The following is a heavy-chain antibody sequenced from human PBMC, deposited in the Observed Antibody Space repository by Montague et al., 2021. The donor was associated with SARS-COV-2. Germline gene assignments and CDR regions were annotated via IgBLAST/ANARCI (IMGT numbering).Heavy chain of an antibody. CDR1: GGSISSYY. CDR2: IYTSGST. V-gene: IGHV4-4*07. J-gene: IGHJ6*02. CDR3: ARVGRAGYDILTGYYYYGMDV. D-gene: IGHD3-9*01. Sequence: SETRSLTRTVSGGSISSYYWSWIRQPAGKGLEWIGRIYTSGSTNYNPSLKSRVTMSVDTSKNQFSLKLSSVTAADTAVYYCARVGRAGYDILTGYYYYGMDVWGQGTTVTVSS.